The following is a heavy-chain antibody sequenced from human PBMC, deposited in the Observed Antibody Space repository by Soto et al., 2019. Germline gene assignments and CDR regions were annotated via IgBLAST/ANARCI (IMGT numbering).Heavy chain of an antibody. CDR1: GFIFNSYG. CDR2: ISYDGGTE. D-gene: IGHD5-18*01. J-gene: IGHJ4*02. CDR3: ARDAEYTSVLDY. Sequence: LRLSCAASGFIFNSYGIHWVRHTPGKGLEWLSFISYDGGTESYADSVKGRFTISRDNSKNTLFLQMNSLKGGDTAVYYCARDAEYTSVLDYWGQGTLVTVSS. V-gene: IGHV3-30-3*01.